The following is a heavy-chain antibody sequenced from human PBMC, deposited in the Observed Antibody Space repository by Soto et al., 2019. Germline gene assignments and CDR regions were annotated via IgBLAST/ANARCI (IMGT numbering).Heavy chain of an antibody. CDR2: MNQDGSEK. D-gene: IGHD2-15*01. CDR1: GFTFSNNW. Sequence: LRLSCVVSGFTFSNNWMSWVRQAPGRGVEWVANMNQDGSEKHYVDSVKGRFTISRDNAKNSLYLQMNSLRGEDTAVYYCARDGYCSGGSCYSVPVFDYWGQGTLVTVSS. V-gene: IGHV3-7*01. J-gene: IGHJ4*02. CDR3: ARDGYCSGGSCYSVPVFDY.